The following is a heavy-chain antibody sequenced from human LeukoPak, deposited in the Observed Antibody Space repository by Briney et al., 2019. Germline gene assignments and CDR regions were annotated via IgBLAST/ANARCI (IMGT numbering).Heavy chain of an antibody. CDR3: ANSGIVGATTPGYYGMDV. CDR1: GFTFNSHY. J-gene: IGHJ6*02. D-gene: IGHD1-26*01. V-gene: IGHV3-74*01. CDR2: TTDDATTT. Sequence: GGSLRLSCAFSGFTFNSHYVHWVRQAPGQGLLWVSRTTDDATTTYADSVRGRFTISRDIAKKTLYLQMNSLRAEDTAVYYCANSGIVGATTPGYYGMDVWGQGTTVTVSS.